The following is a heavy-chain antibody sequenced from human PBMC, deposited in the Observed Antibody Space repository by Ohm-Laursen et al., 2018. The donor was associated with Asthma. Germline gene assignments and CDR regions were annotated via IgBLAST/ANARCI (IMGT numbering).Heavy chain of an antibody. V-gene: IGHV3-7*05. Sequence: SLRLSCAASGFTFSSYAMSWVRQAPGKGLEWVANIKPDGTENAYLDSVRGRFTISKDNAKNSLFLQMNSLRGEDTALYYCARDSGWNALDYWGQGTLVSVSS. CDR3: ARDSGWNALDY. CDR2: IKPDGTEN. CDR1: GFTFSSYA. J-gene: IGHJ4*02. D-gene: IGHD1-1*01.